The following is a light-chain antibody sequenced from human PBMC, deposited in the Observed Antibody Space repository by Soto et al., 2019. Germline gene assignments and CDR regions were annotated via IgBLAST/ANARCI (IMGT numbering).Light chain of an antibody. CDR1: NSDVGGYNY. CDR3: SSYTSSNSLV. CDR2: EVS. Sequence: QSALTQPASVSGSPGQSTTISCTGTNSDVGGYNYVSWYQQHPGKAPQLMVYEVSNRPSGVSNRFSGSKSGNTASLTISGLQAEDEADYYCSSYTSSNSLVFGGGTKLTVL. J-gene: IGLJ2*01. V-gene: IGLV2-14*01.